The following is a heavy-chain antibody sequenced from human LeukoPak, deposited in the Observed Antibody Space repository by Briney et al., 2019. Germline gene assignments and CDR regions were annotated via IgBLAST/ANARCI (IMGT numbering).Heavy chain of an antibody. Sequence: GGSLRLSCAASGFTFSRSVMNWVRQAPGKGLEWVSSISGSSSSIYYADSVKGRFTISRDNAKNSLYLQMNSLRAEDTAVYYCVAGYSIDYWGQGTLVTVSS. J-gene: IGHJ4*02. D-gene: IGHD3-9*01. CDR2: ISGSSSSI. V-gene: IGHV3-21*01. CDR1: GFTFSRSV. CDR3: VAGYSIDY.